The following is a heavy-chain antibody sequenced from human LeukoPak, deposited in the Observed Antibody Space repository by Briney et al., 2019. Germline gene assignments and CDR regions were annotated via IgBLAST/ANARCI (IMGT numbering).Heavy chain of an antibody. CDR2: FSCGGRT. J-gene: IGHJ6*03. CDR1: GGSISGSIYN. D-gene: IGHD3-10*01. V-gene: IGHV4-39*01. CDR3: AAIWAMVRGRQLYFYYYMDD. Sequence: PSETLSLTCSVSGGSISGSIYNWGWIRQPPGKGLEWVASFSCGGRTNYNPSLKSRVTMSVDKSKNQFSLNVSSATAADTAVYYCAAIWAMVRGRQLYFYYYMDDWGKGTTVTVSS.